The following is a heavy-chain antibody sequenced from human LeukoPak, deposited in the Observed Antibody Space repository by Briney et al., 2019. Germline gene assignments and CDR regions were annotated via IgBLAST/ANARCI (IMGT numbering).Heavy chain of an antibody. Sequence: ASVKVSCKASGYTFNTYGMNWVRQAPGQGLEWMGWINTNTGNPTYAQGFTGRFVFSLDTSVSTAYLQISSLKAEDTAVYCCAKGSIGAPHHFDYWGQGTLVTVSS. CDR1: GYTFNTYG. J-gene: IGHJ4*02. CDR2: INTNTGNP. D-gene: IGHD3-10*01. CDR3: AKGSIGAPHHFDY. V-gene: IGHV7-4-1*02.